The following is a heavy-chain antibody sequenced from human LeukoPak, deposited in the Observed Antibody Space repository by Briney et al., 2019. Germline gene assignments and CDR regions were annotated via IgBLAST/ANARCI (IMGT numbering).Heavy chain of an antibody. V-gene: IGHV1-69*13. D-gene: IGHD6-13*01. J-gene: IGHJ4*02. Sequence: GASVKVSCKASGGTFSSYAISWVRQAPGQGLEWMGGIIPIFGTANYAQKFQGRVTITADESTSTAYMELSSLRSEDTAVYYCARPTGYSSSWYFDYWGQGALVTVSS. CDR3: ARPTGYSSSWYFDY. CDR2: IIPIFGTA. CDR1: GGTFSSYA.